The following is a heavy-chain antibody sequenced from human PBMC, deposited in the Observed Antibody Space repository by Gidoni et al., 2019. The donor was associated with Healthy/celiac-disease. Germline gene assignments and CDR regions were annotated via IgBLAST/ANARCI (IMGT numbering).Heavy chain of an antibody. Sequence: QVQLQQWGAGLLKPSATLSLTCAVYGGSFSGYYWSWIRQPPGKGLEWIGEINHSGSTNYNPSLKSRVTISVDTSKNQFSLKLSSVTAADTAVYYCARGGLRFLEWLPDYYYGMDVWGQGTTVTVSS. J-gene: IGHJ6*02. V-gene: IGHV4-34*01. D-gene: IGHD3-3*01. CDR3: ARGGLRFLEWLPDYYYGMDV. CDR2: INHSGST. CDR1: GGSFSGYY.